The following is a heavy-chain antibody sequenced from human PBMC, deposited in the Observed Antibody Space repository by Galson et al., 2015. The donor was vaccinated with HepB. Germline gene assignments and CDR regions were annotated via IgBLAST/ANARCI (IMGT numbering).Heavy chain of an antibody. J-gene: IGHJ4*02. CDR2: IYWDNDK. Sequence: PALVKPTQTLTLTCTFSGFSLSTSGVGVGWIRQPPGKALEWLALIYWDNDKRYSPSLKSRLTITKDTSKNQVVLTMTNMDPVDTATYYCAHRRGWELGEGAYFDYWGQGTLVTVSS. CDR1: GFSLSTSGVG. V-gene: IGHV2-5*02. D-gene: IGHD1-26*01. CDR3: AHRRGWELGEGAYFDY.